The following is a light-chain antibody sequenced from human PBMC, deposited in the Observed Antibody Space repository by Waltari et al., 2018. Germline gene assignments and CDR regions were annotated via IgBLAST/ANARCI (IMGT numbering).Light chain of an antibody. J-gene: IGKJ2*01. CDR2: AAS. CDR1: QSIRNY. V-gene: IGKV1-39*01. Sequence: DIQMTQSPSSLSASVVDIVTITCRASQSIRNYLNWYQQKPGKAPKLLIYAASTLQSGVPSRFSGSESGTDFTLTISNLQPEDFATYYCQQSYSTLYTFGQGTKLEIK. CDR3: QQSYSTLYT.